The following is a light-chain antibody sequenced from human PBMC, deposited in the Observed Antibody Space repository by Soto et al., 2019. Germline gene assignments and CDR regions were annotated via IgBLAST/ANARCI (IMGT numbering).Light chain of an antibody. CDR2: GAS. CDR1: QSVSSSY. Sequence: EVVLTQSPGTLSLSPGERATLSCTASQSVSSSYLAWYQHKPGQAPRLLIYGASSRATGIPDRFSGSGSGTDFTLTISRLEPEAFAVYYCQQYGSSPPYTFGQGTKLEIK. J-gene: IGKJ2*01. CDR3: QQYGSSPPYT. V-gene: IGKV3-20*01.